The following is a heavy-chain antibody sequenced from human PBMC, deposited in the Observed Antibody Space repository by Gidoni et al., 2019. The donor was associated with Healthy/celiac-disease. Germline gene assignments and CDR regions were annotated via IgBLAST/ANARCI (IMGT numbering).Heavy chain of an antibody. D-gene: IGHD3-9*01. CDR1: GFTFSSYS. CDR2: ISSSSSYI. V-gene: IGHV3-21*01. J-gene: IGHJ4*02. CDR3: AREGDVLRYFDWLSYYFDY. Sequence: EVQLVESGGGLVKPGGSRRLACAASGFTFSSYSMNWVRQAPGKGLEWVSSISSSSSYIYYADSVKGRFTISRDNAKNSLYLQMNSLRAEDTAVYYCAREGDVLRYFDWLSYYFDYWGQGTLVTVSS.